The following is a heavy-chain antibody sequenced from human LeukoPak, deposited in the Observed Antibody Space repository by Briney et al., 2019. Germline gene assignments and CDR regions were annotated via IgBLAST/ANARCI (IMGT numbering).Heavy chain of an antibody. CDR2: IYPGDSDT. V-gene: IGHV5-51*01. D-gene: IGHD4/OR15-4a*01. Sequence: PGESLKISCKGSGYSFTNYWIGWVRQMPGKGLEWMGIIYPGDSDTRYSPSFQGQVTISADKSISTAYLQWNSLKASDTAIYYCARHSKEFVGAWPGDSWGQGTLVTVSS. J-gene: IGHJ4*02. CDR1: GYSFTNYW. CDR3: ARHSKEFVGAWPGDS.